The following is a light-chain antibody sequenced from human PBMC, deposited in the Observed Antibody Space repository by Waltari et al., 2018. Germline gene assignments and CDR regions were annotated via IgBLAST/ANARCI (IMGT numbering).Light chain of an antibody. CDR2: VNSDGSQ. J-gene: IGLJ3*02. CDR1: SWHSSNL. Sequence: QLVLTQSPSASASLGASVKPTCPLSSWHSSNLIPWHQQQPEKGPRYLMKVNSDGSQSKGDEIPDRFSGASSGAERYLTIASLQSEDEADYYCQTGGHGTGVFGGGTKLTVL. CDR3: QTGGHGTGV. V-gene: IGLV4-69*01.